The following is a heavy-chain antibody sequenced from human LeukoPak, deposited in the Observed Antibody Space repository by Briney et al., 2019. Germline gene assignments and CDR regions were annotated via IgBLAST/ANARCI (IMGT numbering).Heavy chain of an antibody. V-gene: IGHV4-59*08. Sequence: SETLSLTCTVSGGSISSYYWSWIRQPPGKGLEWIGYIYYSGSTNYNPSLKSRVTISVDTSKNQFSLKLSSVTAADTAVYYCARRLDYGDYVPDWYFDLWGRGTLVTVSS. J-gene: IGHJ2*01. CDR1: GGSISSYY. CDR3: ARRLDYGDYVPDWYFDL. D-gene: IGHD4-17*01. CDR2: IYYSGST.